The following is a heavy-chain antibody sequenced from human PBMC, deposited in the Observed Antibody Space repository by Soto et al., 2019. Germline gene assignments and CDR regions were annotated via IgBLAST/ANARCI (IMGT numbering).Heavy chain of an antibody. CDR2: IKSKTDGGTT. J-gene: IGHJ4*02. V-gene: IGHV3-15*01. Sequence: GGSLRLSCAASGFTFSNAWMSWVRQAPGKGLEWVGRIKSKTDGGTTDYAAPVKGRFTISRDDSKNTLYLQMNSLKTEDTAVYYCTTDRLVTMVRPPRLDYWGQGTLVTVSS. CDR3: TTDRLVTMVRPPRLDY. D-gene: IGHD3-10*01. CDR1: GFTFSNAW.